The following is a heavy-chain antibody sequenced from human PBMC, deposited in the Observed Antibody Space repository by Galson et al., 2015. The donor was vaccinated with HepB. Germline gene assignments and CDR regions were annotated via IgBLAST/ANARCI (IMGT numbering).Heavy chain of an antibody. CDR2: IIPILGIA. CDR3: ASGYGSGSYYNVGYFDY. CDR1: GDTFSSYA. Sequence: SVKVSCKTSGDTFSSYAISWVRQAPGQGLEWMGRIIPILGIANYAQKFQGRVTITADKSTSTAYMELSSLRSEDTAVHYCASGYGSGSYYNVGYFDYWGQGTLVTVSS. J-gene: IGHJ4*02. D-gene: IGHD3-10*01. V-gene: IGHV1-69*04.